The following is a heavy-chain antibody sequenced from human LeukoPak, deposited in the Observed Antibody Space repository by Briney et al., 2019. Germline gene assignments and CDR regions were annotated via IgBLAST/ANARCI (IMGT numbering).Heavy chain of an antibody. CDR2: ISAYNGNT. CDR3: ARLDTSGAYDY. J-gene: IGHJ4*02. Sequence: ASVKVSCKASGYTFTRYGISWVRQAPGQGLEWMGWISAYNGNTNYTQKFQGRVTMTTDTSTSTAYMELRSLRSDDTAVYYCARLDTSGAYDYWGQGTLVTVSS. V-gene: IGHV1-18*01. CDR1: GYTFTRYG. D-gene: IGHD1-14*01.